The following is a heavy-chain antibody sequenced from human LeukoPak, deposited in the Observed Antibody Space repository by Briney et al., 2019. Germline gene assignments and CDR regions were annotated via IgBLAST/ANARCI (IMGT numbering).Heavy chain of an antibody. CDR3: ARLYCSGGSCYFFDY. J-gene: IGHJ4*02. V-gene: IGHV3-21*01. CDR2: ISSSSSYI. D-gene: IGHD2-15*01. Sequence: PGGSLRLSCAASGFTFNSYSMNWVRQAPGKGLEWVSSISSSSSYIYYADSVKGRFTISRDNAKNSLYLQMNSLRAEDTAVYYCARLYCSGGSCYFFDYWGQGTLVTVSS. CDR1: GFTFNSYS.